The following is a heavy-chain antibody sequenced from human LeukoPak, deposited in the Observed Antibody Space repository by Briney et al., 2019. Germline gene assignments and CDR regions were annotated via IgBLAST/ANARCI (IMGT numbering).Heavy chain of an antibody. CDR3: ATDLGSSTRPFDY. V-gene: IGHV1-8*01. J-gene: IGHJ4*02. Sequence: ASVKVSCKASGYTFTSYDINWVRQATGQGLEWMGWINPNSGNTGYAQKFQGRVTMTRNTSISTAYMELSSLRSEDTAVYYCATDLGSSTRPFDYWGQGTLVTVSS. D-gene: IGHD2-2*01. CDR2: INPNSGNT. CDR1: GYTFTSYD.